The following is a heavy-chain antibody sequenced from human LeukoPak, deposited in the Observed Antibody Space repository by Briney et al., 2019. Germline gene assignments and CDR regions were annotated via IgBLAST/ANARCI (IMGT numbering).Heavy chain of an antibody. J-gene: IGHJ4*02. CDR1: GISLSNYA. V-gene: IGHV3-23*01. Sequence: GSLRLSCVVSGISLSNYAMTWVRQAPGKGLEWVSGISGSGDSTFYADSVKGRFTISRDNSRNTLYLQMSSLRPEDTAVYYCTKWSGFGDDWGQGTLVTVSS. CDR3: TKWSGFGDD. CDR2: ISGSGDST. D-gene: IGHD3-10*01.